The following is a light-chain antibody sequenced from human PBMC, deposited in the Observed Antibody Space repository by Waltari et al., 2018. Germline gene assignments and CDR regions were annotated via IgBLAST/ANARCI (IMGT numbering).Light chain of an antibody. V-gene: IGKV1-39*01. Sequence: DIQVTQSPSSLSASVGDRFTITCRACQNLHVFFSWYHKRPGRAPRLLIDAASSLHSGVPSRFSGSVSGTDFTLTIASLQPEDIATYYCEQSDTFIALTGGGRTKVEI. CDR3: EQSDTFIALT. CDR1: QNLHVF. CDR2: AAS. J-gene: IGKJ4*01.